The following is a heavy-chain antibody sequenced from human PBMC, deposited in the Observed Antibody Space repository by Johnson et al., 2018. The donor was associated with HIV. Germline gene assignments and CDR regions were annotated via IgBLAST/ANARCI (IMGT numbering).Heavy chain of an antibody. D-gene: IGHD1-26*01. J-gene: IGHJ3*02. CDR2: IKQDGSEK. CDR3: AREGVVGVKDGLI. V-gene: IGHV3-7*01. Sequence: MLLVESGGGLVQPGGSLRLSCAASGFTFSTYWMSWVRQAPGKGLEWVANIKQDGSEKYYVDSVKGLFTISRDKSKNTLSLQMNSLRAEDTAVYYCAREGVVGVKDGLIWGQGTMVTVSS. CDR1: GFTFSTYW.